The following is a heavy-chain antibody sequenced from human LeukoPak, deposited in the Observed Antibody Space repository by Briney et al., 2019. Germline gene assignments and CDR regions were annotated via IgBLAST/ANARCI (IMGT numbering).Heavy chain of an antibody. CDR2: IWYDGSNK. V-gene: IGHV3-33*01. D-gene: IGHD3-9*01. J-gene: IGHJ6*04. CDR1: GFTFSSYG. CDR3: ARDLRHGRYYDILTGWAASYYYGMDV. Sequence: GGSLRLSCAASGFTFSSYGVHWVRQAPGKGLEWVAVIWYDGSNKYYADSVKGRFTISRDNSKNTLYLQMNSLRAEDTAVYYCARDLRHGRYYDILTGWAASYYYGMDVWGKGTTVTVSS.